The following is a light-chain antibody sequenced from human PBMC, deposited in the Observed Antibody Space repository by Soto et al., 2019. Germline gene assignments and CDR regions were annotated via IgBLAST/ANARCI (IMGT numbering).Light chain of an antibody. J-gene: IGLJ2*01. CDR1: SGDVGAYNS. V-gene: IGLV2-14*01. CDR2: EVS. Sequence: QSVLTQPASVSGSPGQSITISCAGTSGDVGAYNSVSWYQQYPGKVPKLIVYEVSNRPSGVSDRFSGSKAGNTASLTISGLQAEDEADYYCSSYTSRSPVVFGGGTKVTVL. CDR3: SSYTSRSPVV.